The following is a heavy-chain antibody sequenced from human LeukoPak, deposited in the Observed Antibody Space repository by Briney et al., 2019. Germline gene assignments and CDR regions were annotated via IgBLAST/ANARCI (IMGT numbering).Heavy chain of an antibody. CDR3: ARGSRLDDY. Sequence: GASVKVSCKASGGTFSSYAISWVRQATGQGLEWMGWMNPNSGNTGYAQKFQGRVTMTRNTSISTAYMELSSLRSEDTAVYYCARGSRLDDYWGQGTLVTVSP. J-gene: IGHJ4*02. D-gene: IGHD2-2*01. CDR2: MNPNSGNT. V-gene: IGHV1-8*02. CDR1: GGTFSSYA.